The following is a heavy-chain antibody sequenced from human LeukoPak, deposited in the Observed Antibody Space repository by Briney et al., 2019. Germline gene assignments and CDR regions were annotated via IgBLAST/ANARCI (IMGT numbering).Heavy chain of an antibody. V-gene: IGHV4-59*08. CDR3: ARLEARDAFDI. CDR2: IYYSGST. D-gene: IGHD3-3*01. J-gene: IGHJ3*02. CDR1: DGSFSNYA. Sequence: SETLSLTCSVSDGSFSNYAWNWIRQPPGRGLEWIGYIYYSGSTIYNPSLRSRVTISVDTSKNQFSLKLTSVTAADTAVYYCARLEARDAFDIWGQGTMVTVSS.